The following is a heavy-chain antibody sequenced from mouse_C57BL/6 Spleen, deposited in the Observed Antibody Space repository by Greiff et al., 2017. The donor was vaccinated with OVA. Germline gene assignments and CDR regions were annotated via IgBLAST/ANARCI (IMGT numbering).Heavy chain of an antibody. V-gene: IGHV1-66*01. Sequence: QVQLQQSGPELVKPGASVKISCKASGYSFTSYYIHWVKQRPGQGLEWIGWIYPGSGNTKYNEKFKGKATLTADTSSSTAYMQLSSLTSEDSAVYYCARSHYYDAMDYWGQGTSVTVSS. CDR3: ARSHYYDAMDY. D-gene: IGHD1-2*01. CDR2: IYPGSGNT. J-gene: IGHJ4*01. CDR1: GYSFTSYY.